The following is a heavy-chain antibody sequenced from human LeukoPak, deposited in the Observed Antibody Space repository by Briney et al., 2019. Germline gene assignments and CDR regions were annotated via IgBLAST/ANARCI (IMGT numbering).Heavy chain of an antibody. CDR3: ASAQPHYYYDSSALLGP. CDR2: INSDGSST. CDR1: GFTFSSYW. J-gene: IGHJ5*02. V-gene: IGHV3-74*01. D-gene: IGHD3-22*01. Sequence: GGSLRLSCAASGFTFSSYWMHWVRQAPGKGLVWVSRINSDGSSTNYADSVRGRFTISRANARNTLYLQMNSLRVEDTAVYYCASAQPHYYYDSSALLGPWGQGTLVTVSS.